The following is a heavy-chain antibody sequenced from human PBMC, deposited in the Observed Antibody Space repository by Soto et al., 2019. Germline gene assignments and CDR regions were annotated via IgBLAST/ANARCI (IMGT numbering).Heavy chain of an antibody. Sequence: PGGSLRLSCAASGFTFSSYAMSWVRQAPGKGLEWVSAISGSGGSTYYADSVKGRFTISRDNSKNTLYLQMNSLRAEDTAVYYCAKDMRRPGRYCSGGSCFNDAFDIWGQGTMVTVSS. D-gene: IGHD2-15*01. CDR1: GFTFSSYA. CDR3: AKDMRRPGRYCSGGSCFNDAFDI. J-gene: IGHJ3*02. V-gene: IGHV3-23*01. CDR2: ISGSGGST.